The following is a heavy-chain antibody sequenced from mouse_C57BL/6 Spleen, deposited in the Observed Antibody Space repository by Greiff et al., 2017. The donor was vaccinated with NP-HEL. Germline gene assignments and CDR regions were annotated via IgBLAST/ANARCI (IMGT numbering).Heavy chain of an antibody. CDR3: ARSDDGGYFDD. Sequence: QVQLQQPGAELVKPGASVKLSCKASGYTFTSYWMHWVKQRPGQGLEWIGMIHPNSGSTNYNEKFKSKATLTVDKSSSTAYMQLSSLTSEDSAVYYCARSDDGGYFDDWGTGTTVTVSS. D-gene: IGHD2-3*01. CDR1: GYTFTSYW. J-gene: IGHJ1*03. CDR2: IHPNSGST. V-gene: IGHV1-64*01.